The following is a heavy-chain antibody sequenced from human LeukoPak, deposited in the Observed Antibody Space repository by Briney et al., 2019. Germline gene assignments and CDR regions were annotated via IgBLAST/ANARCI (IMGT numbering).Heavy chain of an antibody. Sequence: SETLSLTCAVYGGSFSGYYWSWIRQPPGKGLEWIGYIYYSGSTYYNPSLKSRVTISVDTSKNQFSLKLSSVTAADTAVYYCARVADGSSWFDPWGQGTLVTVSS. CDR1: GGSFSGYY. J-gene: IGHJ5*02. CDR2: IYYSGST. V-gene: IGHV4-30-4*08. D-gene: IGHD5-24*01. CDR3: ARVADGSSWFDP.